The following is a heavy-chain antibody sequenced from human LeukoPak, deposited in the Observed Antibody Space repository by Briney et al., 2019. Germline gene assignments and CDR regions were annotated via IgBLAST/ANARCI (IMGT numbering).Heavy chain of an antibody. V-gene: IGHV3-74*01. D-gene: IGHD3-22*01. J-gene: IGHJ6*02. CDR3: ARDTFYSSGVYGLDV. CDR2: VNSDGSST. CDR1: GFTFSSYW. Sequence: GGSLRLSCAASGFTFSSYWMHWVRQAPGKGLVWVSRVNSDGSSTTYAASVRGRFTISRDNSKNTLFLQMSSLRAEDTAVYYCARDTFYSSGVYGLDVWGQGTTVTVSS.